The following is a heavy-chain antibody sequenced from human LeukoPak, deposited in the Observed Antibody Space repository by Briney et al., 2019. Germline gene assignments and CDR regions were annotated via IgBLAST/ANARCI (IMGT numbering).Heavy chain of an antibody. CDR1: GGSISNYY. V-gene: IGHV4-34*01. CDR2: INHSGST. Sequence: SETLSLTCTVSGGSISNYYWSWIRQPAGKGLEWIGEINHSGSTNYNPSLKSRGTISVDTSKNQFSLKLSSVTAADTAVYYCARGDYVREFDYWGQGTLVTVSS. J-gene: IGHJ4*02. CDR3: ARGDYVREFDY. D-gene: IGHD4-17*01.